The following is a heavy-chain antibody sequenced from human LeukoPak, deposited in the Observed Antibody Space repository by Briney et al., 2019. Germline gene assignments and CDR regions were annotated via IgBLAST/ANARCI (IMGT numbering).Heavy chain of an antibody. CDR2: ISSSGSTM. J-gene: IGHJ5*02. Sequence: GGSLRLSCAASGFTFSDYYMSWIRQAPGKGLEWVSYISSSGSTMFYVDSVKGRFTISRDNAKNSLYLQMNSLRTEDTAVYYCARDRGHYFDNSGYYTNWFDPWGQGTLVTVPS. V-gene: IGHV3-11*01. CDR1: GFTFSDYY. CDR3: ARDRGHYFDNSGYYTNWFDP. D-gene: IGHD3-22*01.